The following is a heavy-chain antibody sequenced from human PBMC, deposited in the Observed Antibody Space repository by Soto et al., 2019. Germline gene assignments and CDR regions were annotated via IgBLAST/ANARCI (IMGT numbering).Heavy chain of an antibody. CDR2: ISGSGGST. Sequence: PGGSLRLSCAASGFTFSSYAMNWVRQAPGKGLEWVSVISGSGGSTYYADSMKGRFTISRDNAKNSLYLQMNSLRAEDTAVYYCARENAYGDPNSFDYWGQGTLVTVSS. V-gene: IGHV3-23*01. D-gene: IGHD4-17*01. CDR1: GFTFSSYA. J-gene: IGHJ4*02. CDR3: ARENAYGDPNSFDY.